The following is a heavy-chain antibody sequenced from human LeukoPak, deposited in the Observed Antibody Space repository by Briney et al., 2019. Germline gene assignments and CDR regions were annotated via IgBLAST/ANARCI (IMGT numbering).Heavy chain of an antibody. CDR1: GGSISSYY. J-gene: IGHJ6*03. Sequence: SETLSLTCTVSGGSISSYYWSWIRQPPGKGLEWIGYIYYSGSTSYNPSLKSRVTISVDTSKNQFSLKLSSVTAADTAVYYCARDSREDYYDSSGYHYDYYYYMDVWGKGTTITVSS. CDR3: ARDSREDYYDSSGYHYDYYYYMDV. V-gene: IGHV4-59*01. CDR2: IYYSGST. D-gene: IGHD3-22*01.